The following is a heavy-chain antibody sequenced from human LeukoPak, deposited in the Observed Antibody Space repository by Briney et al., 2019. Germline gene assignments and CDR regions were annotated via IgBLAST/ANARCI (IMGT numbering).Heavy chain of an antibody. CDR3: AKDIRATSVAGTSGFDS. D-gene: IGHD6-19*01. J-gene: IGHJ4*02. CDR2: IKQDGSEK. CDR1: GFTFSSYW. V-gene: IGHV3-7*01. Sequence: GGSLRLSCAASGFTFSSYWMSWVRQAPGKGLEWVANIKQDGSEKYYVDSVKGRFTISRDNAKNSLYLQMNSLRAEDTAVYYCAKDIRATSVAGTSGFDSWGQGTLVTVSS.